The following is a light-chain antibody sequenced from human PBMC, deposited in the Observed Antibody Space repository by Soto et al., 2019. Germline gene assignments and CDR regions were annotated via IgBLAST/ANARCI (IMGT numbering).Light chain of an antibody. CDR2: DVS. CDR3: ASYATAGTRV. Sequence: QSVLTQPASVSGSPGQSITLSCTGTNSDIGGYNIVSWYQQHPGKAPKLMIYDVSIRPSGVSDRFSGSKSANTASLTISGLKPEDEADYYCASYATAGTRVFGTGTKVSV. CDR1: NSDIGGYNI. J-gene: IGLJ1*01. V-gene: IGLV2-14*01.